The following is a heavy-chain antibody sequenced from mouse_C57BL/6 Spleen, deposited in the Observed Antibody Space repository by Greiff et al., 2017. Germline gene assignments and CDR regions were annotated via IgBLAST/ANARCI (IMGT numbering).Heavy chain of an antibody. J-gene: IGHJ3*01. CDR3: ARGRLLRQYESWFAY. CDR2: INPSNGGT. V-gene: IGHV1-53*01. Sequence: VQLQQSGTGLVKPGASVKLSCTASGYTFTSYWMHWVKQRPGQGLEWIGNINPSNGGTNYNDEFKSRVTLTVDKSSSTAYMQLSSLTSEDSAVYYCARGRLLRQYESWFAYWGQGTLVTVSA. CDR1: GYTFTSYW. D-gene: IGHD1-1*01.